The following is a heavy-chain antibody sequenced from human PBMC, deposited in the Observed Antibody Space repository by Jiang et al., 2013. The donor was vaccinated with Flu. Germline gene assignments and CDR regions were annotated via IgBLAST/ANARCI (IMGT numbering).Heavy chain of an antibody. CDR2: INPNSGGT. Sequence: SGAEVKKPGASVKVSCKASGYTFTGYYMHWVRQAPGQGLEWMGWINPNSGGTNYAQKFQGWVTMTRDTSISTAYMELSRLRSDDTAVYYCARDLNYYGSGSYFRPLDYFDYWGQGTLVTVSS. CDR1: GYTFTGYY. CDR3: ARDLNYYGSGSYFRPLDYFDY. D-gene: IGHD3-10*01. V-gene: IGHV1-2*04. J-gene: IGHJ4*02.